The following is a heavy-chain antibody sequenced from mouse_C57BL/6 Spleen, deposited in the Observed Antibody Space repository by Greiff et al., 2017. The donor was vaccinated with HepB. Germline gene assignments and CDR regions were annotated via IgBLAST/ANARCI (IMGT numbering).Heavy chain of an antibody. CDR2: ISDGGSYT. V-gene: IGHV5-4*01. Sequence: EVKLVESGGGLVKPGGSLKLSCAASGFTFSSYAMSWVRQTPEKRLEWVATISDGGSYTYYPDNVKGRFTISRDNAKNNLYLQMSHLKSEDTAMYYGARDAPYDYGAYWGQGTLVTVSA. CDR1: GFTFSSYA. D-gene: IGHD2-4*01. J-gene: IGHJ3*01. CDR3: ARDAPYDYGAY.